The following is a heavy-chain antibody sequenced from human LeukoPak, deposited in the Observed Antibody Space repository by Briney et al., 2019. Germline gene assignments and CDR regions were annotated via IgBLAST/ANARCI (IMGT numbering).Heavy chain of an antibody. CDR2: MNQDGSEK. V-gene: IGHV3-7*01. CDR3: WRRDY. J-gene: IGHJ4*02. Sequence: GSLRLSCAASGFTFSNYWMTWVRQAPGKGLEWGANMNQDGSEKYYVDSMKGRFTISSDNAKTSLYLQMNSLRAEDTAIYSCWRRDYWAQGTLVTVSS. CDR1: GFTFSNYW.